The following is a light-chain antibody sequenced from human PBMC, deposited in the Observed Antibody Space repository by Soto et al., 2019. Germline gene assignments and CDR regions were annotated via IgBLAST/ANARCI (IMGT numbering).Light chain of an antibody. V-gene: IGKV1-39*01. CDR2: AAS. CDR1: QSISIY. Sequence: DIQMTQSPSSLSASVGDTVTITCRASQSISIYLNWYQQKPGKTPSLLIYAASILQNGVPSKFSGSGSGTHFTITISSLHREDFATYYCQQSYSTPLTFGGGTKVEIK. CDR3: QQSYSTPLT. J-gene: IGKJ4*01.